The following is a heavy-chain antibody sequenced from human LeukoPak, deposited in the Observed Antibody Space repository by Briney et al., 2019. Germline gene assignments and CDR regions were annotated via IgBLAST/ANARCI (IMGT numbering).Heavy chain of an antibody. CDR3: ARGGSSRPLAH. Sequence: GGSLRLSCAASGFTNSSDEMNCARHAPEGALAWLSYISSSGSHIHYADSVKGRFSISRDTAKNPLYLQMNSRRAEDTAVYYCARGGSSRPLAHWGQGTLVTASS. CDR1: GFTNSSDE. CDR2: ISSSGSHI. J-gene: IGHJ4*02. V-gene: IGHV3-48*03. D-gene: IGHD1-1*01.